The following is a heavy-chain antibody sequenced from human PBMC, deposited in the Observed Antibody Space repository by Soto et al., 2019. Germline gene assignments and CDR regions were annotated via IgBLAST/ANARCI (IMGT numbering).Heavy chain of an antibody. Sequence: GGSLRLSCAASGFSFNSYTMSWVRQAPGKAPEWVAGISGSGDHTHYADSVKGRYTISRDNFKNTLSLQMNSLRAEDSAVYYCAKDRGMTTVTFDAFQNWGQGTLVTV. CDR2: ISGSGDHT. J-gene: IGHJ1*01. D-gene: IGHD4-17*01. CDR3: AKDRGMTTVTFDAFQN. V-gene: IGHV3-23*01. CDR1: GFSFNSYT.